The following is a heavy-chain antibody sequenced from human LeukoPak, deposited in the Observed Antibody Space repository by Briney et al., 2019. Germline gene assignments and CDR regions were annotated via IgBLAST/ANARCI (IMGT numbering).Heavy chain of an antibody. J-gene: IGHJ6*04. CDR1: GYSFTSYW. CDR3: ARHEGFGVVVPAAMSETMDV. V-gene: IGHV5-51*01. D-gene: IGHD2-2*01. Sequence: GESLKISCKGSGYSFTSYWIGWVRQMPGKGLEWMGIIYPGDSDTRYSPSFQGQVTISADKSISTAYLQWSSLKASDTAMYYCARHEGFGVVVPAAMSETMDVWGKGTTVTVSS. CDR2: IYPGDSDT.